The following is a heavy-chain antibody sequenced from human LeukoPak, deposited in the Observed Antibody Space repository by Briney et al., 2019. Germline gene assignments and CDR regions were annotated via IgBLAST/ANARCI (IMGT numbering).Heavy chain of an antibody. D-gene: IGHD3-22*01. V-gene: IGHV3-30-3*01. Sequence: GGSLRLSCAASGFTFSSYAMHWVRQAPGKGLEWVAVISYDGSNKYYADSVKGRFTISRDNSKNTLYLQVNSLRAEDTAVYFCARDPSTHYYDSSGYYDYWGQGTLVTVSS. J-gene: IGHJ4*02. CDR2: ISYDGSNK. CDR3: ARDPSTHYYDSSGYYDY. CDR1: GFTFSSYA.